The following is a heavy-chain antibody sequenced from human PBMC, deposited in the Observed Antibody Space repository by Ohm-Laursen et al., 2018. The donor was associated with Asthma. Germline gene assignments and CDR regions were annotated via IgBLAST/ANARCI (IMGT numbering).Heavy chain of an antibody. V-gene: IGHV3-30*18. CDR2: ISYDGSNK. CDR1: GFTFSSYG. Sequence: RSLRLSCAAPGFTFSSYGMHWVRQAPGKGLEWVAIISYDGSNKDYADSVKGRFTISRDNSKITVYVQMNSLRAEDTAVYYCAKEKGGSFDYWGQGTLVTVSS. CDR3: AKEKGGSFDY. D-gene: IGHD1-1*01. J-gene: IGHJ4*02.